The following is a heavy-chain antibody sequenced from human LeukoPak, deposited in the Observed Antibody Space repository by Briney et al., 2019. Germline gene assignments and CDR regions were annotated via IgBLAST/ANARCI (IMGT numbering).Heavy chain of an antibody. CDR2: ISSSSSYI. CDR3: ARDSGPLVGATTGYYYGMDV. Sequence: GGSLRLSCAAPGFTFSSDSMNWVRQAPGKGLEWVSSISSSSSYIYYADSVKGRFTISRDNAKNSLYLQMNSLRAEDTAVYYCARDSGPLVGATTGYYYGMDVWGQGTTVTVSS. CDR1: GFTFSSDS. V-gene: IGHV3-21*01. J-gene: IGHJ6*02. D-gene: IGHD1-26*01.